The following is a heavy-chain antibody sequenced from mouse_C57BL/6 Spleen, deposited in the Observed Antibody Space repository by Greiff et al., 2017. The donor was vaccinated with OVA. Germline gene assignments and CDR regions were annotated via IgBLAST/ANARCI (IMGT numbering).Heavy chain of an antibody. J-gene: IGHJ3*01. D-gene: IGHD2-3*01. V-gene: IGHV14-3*01. Sequence: VQLKESVAELVRPGASVKLSCTASGFNIKNTYMHWVKQRPEQGLEWIGRIDPANGNTKYAPKFQGKATITADTSSNTAYLQLSSLTSEDTAIYYCARSLYDGYDWFAYWGQGTLVTVSA. CDR1: GFNIKNTY. CDR3: ARSLYDGYDWFAY. CDR2: IDPANGNT.